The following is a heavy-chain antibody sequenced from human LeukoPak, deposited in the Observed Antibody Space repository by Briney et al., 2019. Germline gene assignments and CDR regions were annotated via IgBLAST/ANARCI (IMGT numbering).Heavy chain of an antibody. V-gene: IGHV1-2*02. CDR1: GYTFTDYY. CDR3: ARVVAWLQFSGSTFDM. J-gene: IGHJ3*02. D-gene: IGHD5-24*01. CDR2: INPNSGGT. Sequence: ASVNVSCKASGYTFTDYYVHWVRQAPGQGLEWMGWINPNSGGTNYAQKFQGRVTNTRDTSISTAYMELTSLRSDDTAVFYCARVVAWLQFSGSTFDMWGQGTMVTVSS.